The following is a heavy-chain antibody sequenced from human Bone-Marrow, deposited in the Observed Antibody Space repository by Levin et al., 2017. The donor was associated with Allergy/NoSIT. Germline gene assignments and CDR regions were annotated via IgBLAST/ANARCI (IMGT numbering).Heavy chain of an antibody. Sequence: PGESLKISCAASGFTFSTYAMYWVRQAPGKGLEWVAFISYDGSNQYYADSVKGRFTISRDSSKNTLYLQMNSLRADDTAVYYCARAAVGGFGDDYYYYYYGMDVWGQGTTVTVSS. CDR1: GFTFSTYA. J-gene: IGHJ6*02. CDR3: ARAAVGGFGDDYYYYYYGMDV. V-gene: IGHV3-30-3*01. CDR2: ISYDGSNQ. D-gene: IGHD3-16*01.